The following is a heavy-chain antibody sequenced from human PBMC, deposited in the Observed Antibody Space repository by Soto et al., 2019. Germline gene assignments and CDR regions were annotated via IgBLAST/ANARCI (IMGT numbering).Heavy chain of an antibody. Sequence: QVVLQESGPGLVKPSETLSLTCSVSGRSITSYYWSWVRQPPGKGLEWIGYIYDNGITSQNPSLKSRVTMSADTSQNQCSLKLTSVTGADTAVYYCARTYDSTGYANEFDSWGQGILVTVTS. CDR2: IYDNGIT. CDR1: GRSITSYY. V-gene: IGHV4-59*12. D-gene: IGHD3-22*01. J-gene: IGHJ4*02. CDR3: ARTYDSTGYANEFDS.